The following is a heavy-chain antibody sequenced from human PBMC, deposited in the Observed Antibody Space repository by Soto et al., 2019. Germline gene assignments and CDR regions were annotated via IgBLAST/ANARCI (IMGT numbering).Heavy chain of an antibody. J-gene: IGHJ4*02. CDR3: ARWAHSGSYWPYYFDY. CDR2: IYYTGST. D-gene: IGHD1-26*01. CDR1: GDSIINYY. Sequence: QVQLQESGPGLVKPSETLSLTCTVSGDSIINYYWSWIRQPPGKGLEWIGYIYYTGSTNYNPSLKSRVTMSVDTSKNQFFLKLSSVTAADTAVYYCARWAHSGSYWPYYFDYWGQGTLVTVSS. V-gene: IGHV4-59*12.